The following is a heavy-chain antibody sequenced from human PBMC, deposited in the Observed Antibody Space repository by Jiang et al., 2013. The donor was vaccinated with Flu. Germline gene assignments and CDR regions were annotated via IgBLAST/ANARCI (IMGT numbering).Heavy chain of an antibody. J-gene: IGHJ4*02. D-gene: IGHD6-19*01. CDR2: ISYDGSNK. CDR3: ARDVGIAVAGNPFDY. V-gene: IGHV3-30-3*01. Sequence: KGLEWVAVISYDGSNKYYADSVKGRFTISRDNSKNTLYLQMNSLRAEDTAVYYCARDVGIAVAGNPFDYWGQGTLVTVSS.